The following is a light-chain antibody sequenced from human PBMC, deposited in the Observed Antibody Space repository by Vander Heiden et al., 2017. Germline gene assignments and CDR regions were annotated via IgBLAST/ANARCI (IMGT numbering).Light chain of an antibody. CDR2: EVS. Sequence: DIVMTQTPLSLSVTPGQPASISCKSSQSLLHSDGKTYLYWYLQKPVQPPQLLIYEVSNRVSGVPDRLTGSGSGTDFTLKISRVEAEDVGVYYCMQCIQHRRTFGPWTKVEIK. CDR1: QSLLHSDGKTY. V-gene: IGKV2D-29*01. CDR3: MQCIQHRRT. J-gene: IGKJ1*01.